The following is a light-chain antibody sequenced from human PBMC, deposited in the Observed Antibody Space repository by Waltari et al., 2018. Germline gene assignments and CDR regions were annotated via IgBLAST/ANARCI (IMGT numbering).Light chain of an antibody. CDR2: WAS. CDR3: QQYYNTPPT. Sequence: DIVMTQSPDSLTVSPGERATINCRSSQSVSDHVNNKNYLAWYRQKSGQPPKLLISWASHREFGVPDRFSGSGSGTEFTLTISSLQPEDVAVYYCQQYYNTPPTFGQGTKVEIK. V-gene: IGKV4-1*01. CDR1: QSVSDHVNNKNY. J-gene: IGKJ1*01.